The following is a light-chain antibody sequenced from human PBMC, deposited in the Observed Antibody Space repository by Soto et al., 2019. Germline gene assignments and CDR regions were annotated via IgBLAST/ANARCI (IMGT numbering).Light chain of an antibody. CDR1: QNIINY. V-gene: IGKV1-39*01. J-gene: IGKJ5*01. Sequence: DIQRTPSPSSLSASVGDRVTLTCRASQNIINYLNWYKQKPGKAPQLLIYVASRLESGVPSRFSGSGSGTDFTLTITSLQSEDFETYYCQQSYNAPITFGQGTRLEIK. CDR3: QQSYNAPIT. CDR2: VAS.